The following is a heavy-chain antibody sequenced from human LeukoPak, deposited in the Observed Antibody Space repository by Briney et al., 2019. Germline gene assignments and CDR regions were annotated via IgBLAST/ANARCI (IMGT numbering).Heavy chain of an antibody. Sequence: GGSLRLSCKGSGYTFPTYWIGWVRQMPGKGLEWMGIIYPGDSDTRDSPSFQGQVTISADKSISSAYLQWSSLKASDTAKYYCARHRREGYSGAFDIWGQGTMVTVSS. D-gene: IGHD5-24*01. V-gene: IGHV5-51*01. J-gene: IGHJ3*02. CDR2: IYPGDSDT. CDR1: GYTFPTYW. CDR3: ARHRREGYSGAFDI.